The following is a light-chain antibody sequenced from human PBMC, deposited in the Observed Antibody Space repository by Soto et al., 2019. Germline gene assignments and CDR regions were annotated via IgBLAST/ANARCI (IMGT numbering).Light chain of an antibody. CDR1: QSISSW. Sequence: DIQMTHSPSTLSASVGDRVTITCRASQSISSWLAWYQQKPGKAPKLLIYDASSLESGVPSRFSGSGSGKEFTLKITSLQPDDFATYFGQQYNSYWTFGQRTKVDIX. V-gene: IGKV1-5*01. CDR2: DAS. CDR3: QQYNSYWT. J-gene: IGKJ1*01.